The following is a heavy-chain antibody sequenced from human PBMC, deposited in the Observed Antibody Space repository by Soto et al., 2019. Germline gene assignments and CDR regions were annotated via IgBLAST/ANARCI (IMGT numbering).Heavy chain of an antibody. J-gene: IGHJ4*02. CDR2: INPSGGST. CDR1: GYTFTSYY. Sequence: GASVKVSCKASGYTFTSYYMHWVRQAPGQGLEWMGIINPSGGSTSYAQKFQGRVTMTRDTSTSTVYMELSSLRSEDTAVYYRARSALGSSGWYGFDYWGQGTLVTVSS. CDR3: ARSALGSSGWYGFDY. V-gene: IGHV1-46*01. D-gene: IGHD6-19*01.